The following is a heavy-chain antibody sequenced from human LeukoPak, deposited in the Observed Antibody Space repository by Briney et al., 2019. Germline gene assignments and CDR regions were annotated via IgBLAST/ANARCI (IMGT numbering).Heavy chain of an antibody. CDR3: ASSPPRVVLLDY. CDR2: INPNSGGT. D-gene: IGHD2-15*01. V-gene: IGHV1-2*02. Sequence: ASVKVSCKASGYTFTGYYMHWVRQAPGQELEWMGWINPNSGGTNYAQKFQGRVTMTRDTSISTAYMELSRLRSDDTAVYYCASSPPRVVLLDYWGQGTLVTVSS. J-gene: IGHJ4*02. CDR1: GYTFTGYY.